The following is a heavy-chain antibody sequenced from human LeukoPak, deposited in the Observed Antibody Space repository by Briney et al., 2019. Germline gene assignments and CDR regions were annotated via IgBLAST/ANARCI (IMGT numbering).Heavy chain of an antibody. Sequence: GGSLRLSCSASGFTFSAYAMYWVRQAPGEGLEYVSGISNNGGSSFYADSVKGRFTISRDNSKNTLYLQMSSLRAEDTAVYYCVKITSVTGGDCWGQGTRLTVSS. V-gene: IGHV3-64D*09. CDR2: ISNNGGSS. CDR1: GFTFSAYA. CDR3: VKITSVTGGDC. J-gene: IGHJ4*02. D-gene: IGHD1-1*01.